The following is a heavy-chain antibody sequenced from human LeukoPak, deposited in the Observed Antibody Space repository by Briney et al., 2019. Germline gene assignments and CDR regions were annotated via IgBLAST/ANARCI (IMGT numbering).Heavy chain of an antibody. CDR2: IYHSGTT. Sequence: SETLSLTCAVFGYPISSGYYWGWIRQPPGKGLEWIGHIYHSGTTYYNPSLKSRVTISVDTSKNQFSLRLNPVTAADTAVYYCARLRNNYNDNGDFPRYWGQGTLVTVSS. CDR3: ARLRNNYNDNGDFPRY. J-gene: IGHJ4*02. V-gene: IGHV4-38-2*01. D-gene: IGHD4-17*01. CDR1: GYPISSGYY.